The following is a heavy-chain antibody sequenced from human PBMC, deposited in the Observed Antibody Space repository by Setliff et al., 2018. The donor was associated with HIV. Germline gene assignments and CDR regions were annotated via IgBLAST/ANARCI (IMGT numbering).Heavy chain of an antibody. D-gene: IGHD5-18*01. CDR1: GVSINSYY. CDR3: SMDPGYTSGATLQFDY. J-gene: IGHJ4*01. Sequence: PPETLSLTCTVSGVSINSYYWSCIRQHAGKGLGWIGRICSSGSTNYNRSLKSRVTMSVETSKNQFSLSLSSVTAADTAVYFCSMDPGYTSGATLQFDYWGQGTLVTVSS. V-gene: IGHV4-4*07. CDR2: ICSSGST.